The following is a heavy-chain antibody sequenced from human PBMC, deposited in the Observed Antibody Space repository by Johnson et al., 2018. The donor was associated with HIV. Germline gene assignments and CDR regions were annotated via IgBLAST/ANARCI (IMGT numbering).Heavy chain of an antibody. CDR1: GFTFSDYY. CDR2: ISSSGSTI. CDR3: ASVGSSGFFSAFDI. D-gene: IGHD6-19*01. Sequence: VQLVESGGGVVQPGGSLRLSCAASGFTFSDYYMSWIRQAPGKGLEWVSYISSSGSTIYYADSVKGRFTISRDNAKNSLYLQMNSLRAEDTAVYYCASVGSSGFFSAFDIWGQGTMVTVSS. V-gene: IGHV3-11*04. J-gene: IGHJ3*02.